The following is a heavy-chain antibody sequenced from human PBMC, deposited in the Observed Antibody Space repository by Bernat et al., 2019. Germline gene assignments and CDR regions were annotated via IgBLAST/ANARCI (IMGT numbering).Heavy chain of an antibody. CDR1: GFTFSDYY. V-gene: IGHV3-11*06. J-gene: IGHJ2*01. CDR2: ISSSSSYT. D-gene: IGHD2-2*03. CDR3: ARVGYCSSTSCSRYFDL. Sequence: QVQLVESGGGLVKPGGSLRLSCAASGFTFSDYYMRWIRQAPGKGLEWVSYISSSSSYTNYADSVKGRFTISRDNAKNSLYLQMNSLRAEDTAVYYCARVGYCSSTSCSRYFDLWGRGTLVTVYS.